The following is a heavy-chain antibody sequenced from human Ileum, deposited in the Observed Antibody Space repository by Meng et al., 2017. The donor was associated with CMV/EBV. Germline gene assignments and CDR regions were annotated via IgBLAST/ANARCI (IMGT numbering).Heavy chain of an antibody. V-gene: IGHV4-4*07. J-gene: IGHJ4*02. Sequence: QAQLQGSGPGLVKPSETLSLTCTVSGDSITSFYWSWIRQPAGKALEWIGRIYHGGSTNYNPSLKSRVTLSVDTSKNQFSMRLTSVTAADTAVYYCARGPGGFGGFNFDYWGQGTLVTVSS. D-gene: IGHD3-16*01. CDR2: IYHGGST. CDR1: GDSITSFY. CDR3: ARGPGGFGGFNFDY.